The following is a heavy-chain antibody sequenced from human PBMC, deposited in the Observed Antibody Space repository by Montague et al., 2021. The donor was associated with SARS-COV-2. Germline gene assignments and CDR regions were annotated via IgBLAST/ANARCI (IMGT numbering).Heavy chain of an antibody. CDR1: GGSFSGYF. V-gene: IGHV4-34*01. CDR2: INHGGTA. Sequence: SETLSLTCAVYGGSFSGYFWSWIRQTPGRGLEWIGGINHGGTADYNPSLKSRVTLSVDTSKAQFSLILTSVTAADTAVYYCARERGRGVDYFDPWGQGTLVTVSS. J-gene: IGHJ5*02. D-gene: IGHD4-11*01. CDR3: ARERGRGVDYFDP.